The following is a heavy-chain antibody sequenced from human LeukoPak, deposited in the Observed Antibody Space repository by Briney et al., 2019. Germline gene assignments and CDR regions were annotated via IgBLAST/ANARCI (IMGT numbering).Heavy chain of an antibody. CDR1: GGSISSSSYY. Sequence: PSETLSLTCTVSGGSISSSSYYWGWIRQPPGKGLEWIGSIYYSGSTYYNPSLKSRVTISVDTSKNQFSLKLSSVTAADTAVYYCARDSGSYFGYWGQGTLVTVSS. V-gene: IGHV4-39*07. D-gene: IGHD1-26*01. CDR2: IYYSGST. CDR3: ARDSGSYFGY. J-gene: IGHJ4*02.